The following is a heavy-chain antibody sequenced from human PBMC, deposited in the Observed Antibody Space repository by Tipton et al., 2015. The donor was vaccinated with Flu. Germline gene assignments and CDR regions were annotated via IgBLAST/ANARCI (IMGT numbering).Heavy chain of an antibody. D-gene: IGHD2-2*01. V-gene: IGHV4-39*07. J-gene: IGHJ4*02. CDR1: GDSINNNY. Sequence: LSLTCTVSGDSINNNYWAWIRQPPGKGLEWLGSVYYTGDTFYNPSLASRVSMSVDTSKSQFSLRLTSVTATDTAVYYCATVTSFYFFFDSWGQGTLVAVSS. CDR2: VYYTGDT. CDR3: ATVTSFYFFFDS.